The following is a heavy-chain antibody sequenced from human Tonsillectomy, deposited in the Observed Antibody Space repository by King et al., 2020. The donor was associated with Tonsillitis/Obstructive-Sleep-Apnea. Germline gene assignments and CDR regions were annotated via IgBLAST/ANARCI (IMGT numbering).Heavy chain of an antibody. CDR1: GDSVSSNSAA. D-gene: IGHD1-20*01. Sequence: VQLQQSGPGLVKPSQTLSLTCAISGDSVSSNSAAWNWIRQSPSRGLEWLGRTYYRSKWDTDYAVSVKSRITINPDKSRNQFSLQLNSVTSEETAVYYWARDGLLTGARGYFDYWGQGTLVPVSS. V-gene: IGHV6-1*01. CDR3: ARDGLLTGARGYFDY. CDR2: TYYRSKWDT. J-gene: IGHJ4*02.